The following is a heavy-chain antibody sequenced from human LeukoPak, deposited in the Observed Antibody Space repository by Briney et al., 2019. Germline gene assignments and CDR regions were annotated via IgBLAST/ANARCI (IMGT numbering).Heavy chain of an antibody. V-gene: IGHV4-59*12. CDR3: ARRPWYDYVSSAIDY. D-gene: IGHD3-16*01. CDR1: GGSISSYY. CDR2: IYYSGST. J-gene: IGHJ4*02. Sequence: SSETLSLTCTVSGGSISSYYWSWIRQPAGKGLEWIGYIYYSGSTNYNPSLKSRVTISVDTSKNQFSLKLSSVTAADTAVYYCARRPWYDYVSSAIDYWGQGTLVTVSS.